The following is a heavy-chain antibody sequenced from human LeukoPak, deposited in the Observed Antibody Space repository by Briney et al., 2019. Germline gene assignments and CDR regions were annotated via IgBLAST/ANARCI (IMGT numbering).Heavy chain of an antibody. Sequence: GGSLRLSCAASGFTFSSYAMSWVRQAPGKGLEWVSAISGSGGSTYYADSVKGRFTISRDNSKNTLYLQMNSLRAEDTAVYYCARFGNDYGDYPPTFRFDPWGQGTLVTVSS. CDR1: GFTFSSYA. J-gene: IGHJ5*02. D-gene: IGHD4-17*01. CDR3: ARFGNDYGDYPPTFRFDP. V-gene: IGHV3-23*01. CDR2: ISGSGGST.